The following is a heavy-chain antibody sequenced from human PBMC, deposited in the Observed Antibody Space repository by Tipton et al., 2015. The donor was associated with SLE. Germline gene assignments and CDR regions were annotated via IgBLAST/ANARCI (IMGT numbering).Heavy chain of an antibody. CDR2: INPSGGST. J-gene: IGHJ4*02. CDR1: GYTFTSYY. CDR3: ATDGPVEVATSAAEY. D-gene: IGHD2-21*01. Sequence: QLVQSGAEVKKPGASVKVSCKASGYTFTSYYMHWVRQAPGQGLEWMGIINPSGGSTSYAQKFQGRVTMTRDTSTNTVYMELRSLTSDDTAMYFCATDGPVEVATSAAEYWGQGTLLTVSS. V-gene: IGHV1-46*01.